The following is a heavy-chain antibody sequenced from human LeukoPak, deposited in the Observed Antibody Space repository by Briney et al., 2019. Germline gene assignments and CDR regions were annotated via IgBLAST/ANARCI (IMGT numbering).Heavy chain of an antibody. J-gene: IGHJ4*02. CDR1: GFTFSSYE. CDR3: AKDLGIAAIGIDY. D-gene: IGHD6-13*01. V-gene: IGHV3-48*03. CDR2: ISSSGSTI. Sequence: GGSLRLSCAASGFTFSSYEMNWVRQAPGKGLEWVSYISSSGSTIYYADSVKGRFTISRDNSNNTLYLQMNSLRAEDTALYYCAKDLGIAAIGIDYWGQGTLVTVSS.